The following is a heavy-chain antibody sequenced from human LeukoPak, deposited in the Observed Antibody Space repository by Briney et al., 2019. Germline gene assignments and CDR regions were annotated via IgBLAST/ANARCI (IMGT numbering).Heavy chain of an antibody. D-gene: IGHD3-10*02. J-gene: IGHJ3*02. Sequence: PGGSLRLSCAASGFTFTSHHMNWVRQAPGKGLEWLSYVSDSGNTIYYADSVKGRFTISRDNSKNSLFLQMHSLRAEDTAVYYCAGDPPMSGYAFNIWGQGTMVTVSS. CDR1: GFTFTSHH. V-gene: IGHV3-48*03. CDR3: AGDPPMSGYAFNI. CDR2: VSDSGNTI.